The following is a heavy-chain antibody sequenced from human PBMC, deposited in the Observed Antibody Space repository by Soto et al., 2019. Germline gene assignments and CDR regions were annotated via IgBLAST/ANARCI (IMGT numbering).Heavy chain of an antibody. J-gene: IGHJ5*02. D-gene: IGHD2-15*01. CDR3: AVDLGYCRSGTCYREWFDP. Sequence: QVQLVQSGAEVKKPGASVKVSCKASGYTFTTHGISWVRQVPGQGLEWMGWVRGDNGHTNYAQSLQGRVTMTTDTSTNTAYVERRSLRSDDTAVYYCAVDLGYCRSGTCYREWFDPWGHGTLVTVSS. V-gene: IGHV1-18*01. CDR1: GYTFTTHG. CDR2: VRGDNGHT.